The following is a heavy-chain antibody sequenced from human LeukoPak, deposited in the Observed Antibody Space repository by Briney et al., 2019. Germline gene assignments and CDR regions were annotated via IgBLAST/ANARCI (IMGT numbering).Heavy chain of an antibody. J-gene: IGHJ4*02. D-gene: IGHD2/OR15-2a*01. CDR3: AREGPRGNSQFDY. Sequence: GRSLRLSCAASGFTFSSYGMHWVRQAPGRGLEWVALIWYDGSNKYYADSVKGRLTISRDNSKNTLYLQMNSLRAEDTAVYYCAREGPRGNSQFDYWGQGTLVTVSS. CDR1: GFTFSSYG. V-gene: IGHV3-33*01. CDR2: IWYDGSNK.